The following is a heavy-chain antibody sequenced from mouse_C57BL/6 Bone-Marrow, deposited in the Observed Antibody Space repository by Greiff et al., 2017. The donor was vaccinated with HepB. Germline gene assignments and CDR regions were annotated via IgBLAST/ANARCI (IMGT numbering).Heavy chain of an antibody. CDR1: GFNIKDDY. CDR2: IDPENGDT. CDR3: TSTLMDY. V-gene: IGHV14-4*01. J-gene: IGHJ4*01. D-gene: IGHD2-1*01. Sequence: EVQLQQSGAELVRPGASVKLSCTASGFNIKDDYMHWVKQRPEQGLEWIGWIDPENGDTEYGSKFQGKATITADTSSNTAYLQLSSLTSEDTAVYYCTSTLMDYWGQGTSVTVSS.